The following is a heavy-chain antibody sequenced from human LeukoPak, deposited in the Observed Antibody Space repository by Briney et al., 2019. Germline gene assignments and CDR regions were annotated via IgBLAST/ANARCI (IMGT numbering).Heavy chain of an antibody. Sequence: GGSLRLSCAASGFTFSSYAMHWVRQAPGKGLEYVSAISSNGGSTYYANSVKGRFTIPRDNSKNTLYLQMGSLRAEDMAVYYCARLGLARTADYWGQGTLVTVSS. J-gene: IGHJ4*02. CDR3: ARLGLARTADY. D-gene: IGHD3-16*01. V-gene: IGHV3-64*01. CDR1: GFTFSSYA. CDR2: ISSNGGST.